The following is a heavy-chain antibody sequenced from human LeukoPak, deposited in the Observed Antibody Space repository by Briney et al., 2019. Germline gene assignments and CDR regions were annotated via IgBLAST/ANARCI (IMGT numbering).Heavy chain of an antibody. CDR1: GGTFSSYT. CDR3: ASPGFYDSSGNGEGY. D-gene: IGHD3-22*01. V-gene: IGHV1-69*02. CDR2: IIPILGIA. Sequence: SVKVSCKASGGTFSSYTISWVRQAPGQGLEWMGRIIPILGIANYAQKFQGRVTITADKSTSTAYMELSSLRSEDTAVYYCASPGFYDSSGNGEGYWGQGTLVTVSS. J-gene: IGHJ4*02.